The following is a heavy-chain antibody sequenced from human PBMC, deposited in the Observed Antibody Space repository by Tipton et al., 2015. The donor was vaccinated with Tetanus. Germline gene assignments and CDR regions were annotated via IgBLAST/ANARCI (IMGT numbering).Heavy chain of an antibody. J-gene: IGHJ4*02. CDR3: ATARYSSGWKFDY. D-gene: IGHD6-19*01. CDR2: INHSGST. V-gene: IGHV4-34*01. Sequence: TLSLTCAVYGGSFSGYYWSWIRQPPGKGLEWIGEINHSGSTNYNPSLKSRVTISVDTSKNQFSLKLSSVTAADTAVYYCATARYSSGWKFDYWGQGTLVTVSS. CDR1: GGSFSGYY.